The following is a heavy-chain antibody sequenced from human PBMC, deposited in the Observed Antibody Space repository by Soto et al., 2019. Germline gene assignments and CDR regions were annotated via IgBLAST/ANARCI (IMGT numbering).Heavy chain of an antibody. CDR1: GGSFSGYY. J-gene: IGHJ4*02. D-gene: IGHD6-13*01. Sequence: QVQLQQWGAGLLKPSETLSLTCAVYGGSFSGYYWSWIRQPPGKGLEWIGEINHSGSTNYNPSLKSRVPISVDTSKNQFSLKLSSVTAADTAVYYCARGAPAAAGTSLDYWGQGTLVTVSS. CDR3: ARGAPAAAGTSLDY. V-gene: IGHV4-34*01. CDR2: INHSGST.